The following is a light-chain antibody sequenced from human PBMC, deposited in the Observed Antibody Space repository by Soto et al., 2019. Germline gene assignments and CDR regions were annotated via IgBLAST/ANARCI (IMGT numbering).Light chain of an antibody. CDR1: SSDVGGYNY. CDR2: DVN. V-gene: IGLV2-14*01. Sequence: QSALTQPASVSGSPGQSITISCTGTSSDVGGYNYVSWYQQHPGKAPKLMIYDVNNWPSGVSNRFSGSKSGNTASLTISGLQAEDEADYYCSSYTSSSPWDVFGTGTKVTVL. J-gene: IGLJ1*01. CDR3: SSYTSSSPWDV.